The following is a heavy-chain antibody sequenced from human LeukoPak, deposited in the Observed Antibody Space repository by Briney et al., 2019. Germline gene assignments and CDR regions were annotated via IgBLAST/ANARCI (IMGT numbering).Heavy chain of an antibody. Sequence: PSETLSLTCTVSGGSISSYYWSWIRQPPGKGLEWIGYIYYSGSTNYNPSLKSRVTISVDTSKNQFSLKLSSVTAADTAVYYCARDLYGAYVDYWGQGTLVTVSS. CDR3: ARDLYGAYVDY. CDR2: IYYSGST. CDR1: GGSISSYY. D-gene: IGHD4-17*01. J-gene: IGHJ4*02. V-gene: IGHV4-59*01.